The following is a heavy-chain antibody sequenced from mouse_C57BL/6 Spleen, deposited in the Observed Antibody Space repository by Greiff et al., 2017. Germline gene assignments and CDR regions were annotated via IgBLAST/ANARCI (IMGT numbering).Heavy chain of an antibody. CDR3: ARQGNDYDSFAY. V-gene: IGHV5-9*01. J-gene: IGHJ3*01. CDR2: ISGGGGNT. Sequence: EVHLVESGGGLVKPGGSLKLSCAASGFTFSSYTMSWVRQTPEKRLEWVATISGGGGNTYYPDSVKGRFTISRDNAKNTLYLQRSSLRSEDTALYYCARQGNDYDSFAYWGQGTLVTVSA. CDR1: GFTFSSYT. D-gene: IGHD2-4*01.